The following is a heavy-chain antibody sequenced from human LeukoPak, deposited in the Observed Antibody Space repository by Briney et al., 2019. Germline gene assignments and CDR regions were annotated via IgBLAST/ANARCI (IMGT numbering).Heavy chain of an antibody. CDR1: GFTFSSYS. J-gene: IGHJ4*02. V-gene: IGHV3-21*01. D-gene: IGHD3-9*01. Sequence: PGGSLRLSCAASGFTFSSYSMNWVRQAPGKGLEWVSSISSSGSYIYYADSVKGRFTISRDNAKNSLYLQMNSLRAEDTAVYYCVSVRYFDWLFDYWGQGTLVTVSS. CDR3: VSVRYFDWLFDY. CDR2: ISSSGSYI.